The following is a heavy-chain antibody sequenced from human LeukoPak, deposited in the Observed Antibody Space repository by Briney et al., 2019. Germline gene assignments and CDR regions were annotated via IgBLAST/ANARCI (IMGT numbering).Heavy chain of an antibody. CDR3: ARGYGYSYGPYFDY. V-gene: IGHV3-30-3*01. D-gene: IGHD5-18*01. CDR1: GFTFSYYA. CDR2: ISYDGSNE. J-gene: IGHJ4*02. Sequence: GGSLRLSCAASGFTFSYYAMHWVRQAPGKGLEWVAVISYDGSNEYYADSVKGRFTISRDNSKNTLSLQMNTLRAEDTAVYYCARGYGYSYGPYFDYWGQGTLVTVSS.